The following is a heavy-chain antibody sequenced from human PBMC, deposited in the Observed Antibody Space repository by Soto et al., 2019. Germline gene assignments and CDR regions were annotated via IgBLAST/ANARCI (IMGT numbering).Heavy chain of an antibody. D-gene: IGHD3-22*01. CDR1: GGTFSRYA. CDR2: IIPMFGEA. CDR3: ARDGTLYDSSGYYYLY. J-gene: IGHJ4*02. Sequence: ASVKVSCKASGGTFSRYAINWVRQAPGQGLEWMGGIIPMFGEANYAQKFQGRVTITADESTSTGYLELRSLTSEDTAVYYCARDGTLYDSSGYYYLYWGQGTRVTVS. V-gene: IGHV1-69*13.